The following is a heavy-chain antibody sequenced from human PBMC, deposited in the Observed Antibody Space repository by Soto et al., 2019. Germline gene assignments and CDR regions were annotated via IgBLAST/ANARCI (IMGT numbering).Heavy chain of an antibody. CDR3: ARAPGAIDI. CDR1: GYTFTNYY. J-gene: IGHJ3*02. V-gene: IGHV1-46*01. Sequence: QVQLVQSGAEVKKPGASVKLSCKASGYTFTNYYVHWVRQAPGQGLERMGIINPSGGSPSYAQKFQGRVTMTSDTSTNTVYMELSRLTSEDTAVYYCARAPGAIDIWGQGTMVTVSS. CDR2: INPSGGSP.